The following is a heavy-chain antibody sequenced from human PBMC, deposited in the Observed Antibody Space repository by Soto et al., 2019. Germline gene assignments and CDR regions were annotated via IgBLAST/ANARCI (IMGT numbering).Heavy chain of an antibody. D-gene: IGHD1-26*01. J-gene: IGHJ4*02. Sequence: EVPLLESGGGLVQPGGSLRLSCAASGFTFSSYAMRWVRQAPGKGLEWVSAISGSGGSTYYADSVKGRFTISRDNSKNTLYRQMNSLRAEDTAVYYCARRGSGSYYDYWGQGTLVTVSS. CDR2: ISGSGGST. V-gene: IGHV3-23*01. CDR3: ARRGSGSYYDY. CDR1: GFTFSSYA.